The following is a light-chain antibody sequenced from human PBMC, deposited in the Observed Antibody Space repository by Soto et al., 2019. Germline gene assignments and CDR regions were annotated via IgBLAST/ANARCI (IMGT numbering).Light chain of an antibody. J-gene: IGKJ3*01. CDR1: HDISNH. Sequence: DLQMTQSPSSLSASVGDRVTITCQASHDISNHLHWYQQKPGKAPKLLIYDASNLETGVPSRFSGTASGTDFTFTISSLQPEDFATYYCQQYDNVPRITFGPGTKVDIK. CDR3: QQYDNVPRIT. V-gene: IGKV1-33*01. CDR2: DAS.